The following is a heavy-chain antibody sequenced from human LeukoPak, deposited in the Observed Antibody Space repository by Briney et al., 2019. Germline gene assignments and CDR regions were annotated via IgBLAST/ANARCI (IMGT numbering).Heavy chain of an antibody. CDR2: IGPSGAKT. CDR3: AKAPVTTCRGAYCYPFDY. V-gene: IGHV3-23*01. J-gene: IGHJ4*02. D-gene: IGHD2-21*01. Sequence: TGGSLRLSCAASGFTFNSYGMNWVRQAPGKGLEWVSGIGPSGAKTYYADSVKGRFTISRDSSKNTLFLQMNRLRPEDAAVYYCAKAPVTTCRGAYCYPFDYWGQGTLVTVSS. CDR1: GFTFNSYG.